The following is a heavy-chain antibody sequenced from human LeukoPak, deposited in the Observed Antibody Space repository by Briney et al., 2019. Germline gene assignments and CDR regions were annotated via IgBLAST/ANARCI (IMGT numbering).Heavy chain of an antibody. D-gene: IGHD3-22*01. CDR1: GFTFSSHA. J-gene: IGHJ4*02. V-gene: IGHV3-23*01. CDR3: AKVPGYYYDSSGSYFDY. Sequence: GGSLRLSCAASGFTFSSHAMNWVRQAPGKGLEWVPAVSGGGVTTYYADSVKGRFTISRDNSKNTLYLQMSSLRDEDTAVYYCAKVPGYYYDSSGSYFDYWGQGTLVTVPS. CDR2: VSGGGVTT.